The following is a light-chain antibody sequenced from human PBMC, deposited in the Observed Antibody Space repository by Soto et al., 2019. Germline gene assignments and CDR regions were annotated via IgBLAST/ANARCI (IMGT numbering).Light chain of an antibody. Sequence: EIVMTQSPATLSVSPGERATLSCRSSQSVSSNLAWYQQKPGQAPRLLIYGASIRATGIPARLSGSGSGTEFTLTISRLEPEDFAVYYCQQYGSSGTFGQGTKVDIK. V-gene: IGKV3-15*01. CDR2: GAS. CDR3: QQYGSSGT. CDR1: QSVSSN. J-gene: IGKJ1*01.